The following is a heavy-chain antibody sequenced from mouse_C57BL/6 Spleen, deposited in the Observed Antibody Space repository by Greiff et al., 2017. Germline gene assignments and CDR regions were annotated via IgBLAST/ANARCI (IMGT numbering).Heavy chain of an antibody. Sequence: QVQLKQSGAELVKPGASVKMSCKASGYTFTSYWITWVKQRPGQGLEWIGDIYPGSGSTNYNEKFKSKATLTVDTSSSTAYMQLSSLTSEDSAVYYCARGGAYYDYDAGFAYWGQGTLVTVSA. D-gene: IGHD2-4*01. CDR1: GYTFTSYW. V-gene: IGHV1-55*01. CDR2: IYPGSGST. J-gene: IGHJ3*01. CDR3: ARGGAYYDYDAGFAY.